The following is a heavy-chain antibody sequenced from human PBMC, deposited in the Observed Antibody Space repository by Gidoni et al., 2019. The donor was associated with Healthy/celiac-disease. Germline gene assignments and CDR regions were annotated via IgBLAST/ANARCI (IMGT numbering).Heavy chain of an antibody. V-gene: IGHV1-69*06. J-gene: IGHJ5*02. CDR2: ITPIVGTA. CDR3: ARDKGTAAGTWWFDP. D-gene: IGHD6-13*01. Sequence: QVQLVQAGAEVKNPAASVKVSCMASGATFTSYAISWVRQAPGQGLEWMGGITPIVGTANYAQKFQGRVTITADKSTSTAYMELSSLRSEDTAVYYCARDKGTAAGTWWFDPWGQGTLVTVSS. CDR1: GATFTSYA.